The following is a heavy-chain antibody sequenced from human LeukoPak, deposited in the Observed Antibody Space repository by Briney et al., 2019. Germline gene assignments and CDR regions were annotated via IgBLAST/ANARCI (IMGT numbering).Heavy chain of an antibody. J-gene: IGHJ4*02. CDR2: ISQSGGRT. CDR3: AKGDSSSWAPDS. Sequence: GGSLRLSCAASGFTFSIYVMTWVRQAPGKGLEWVSGISQSGGRTYYADSVRGRFTISRDNPKNTLYLQMNSLRAEDTAVYYCAKGDSSSWAPDSWGQGSLVTVSS. D-gene: IGHD6-13*01. V-gene: IGHV3-23*01. CDR1: GFTFSIYV.